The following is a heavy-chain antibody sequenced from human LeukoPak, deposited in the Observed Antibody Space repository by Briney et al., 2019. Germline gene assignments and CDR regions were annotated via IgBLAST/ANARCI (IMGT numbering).Heavy chain of an antibody. Sequence: GGTLRLSCSASGFTFTTYGMNWVRQAPGKGLEWVSGIGGSGTRTYYADSVKGRFTISRDNAKNSLYLQMNSLRAEDTAVYYCAELGITMIGGVWGKGTTVTISS. D-gene: IGHD3-10*02. CDR2: IGGSGTRT. CDR3: AELGITMIGGV. J-gene: IGHJ6*04. CDR1: GFTFTTYG. V-gene: IGHV3-48*04.